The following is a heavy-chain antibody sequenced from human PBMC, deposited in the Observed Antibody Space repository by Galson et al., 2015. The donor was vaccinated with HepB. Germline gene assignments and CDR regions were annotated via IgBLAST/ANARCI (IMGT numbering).Heavy chain of an antibody. CDR1: GYTFTSYG. CDR2: ISAYNGNT. D-gene: IGHD4-17*01. Sequence: SVKVSCKASGYTFTSYGISWVRQAPGQGLEWMGWISAYNGNTNYAQKLQGRVTMTTDTSTSTAYMELRSLRSDDTAVYYCARDRGDYGDLGGAFDIWGQGTMVTVSS. V-gene: IGHV1-18*01. CDR3: ARDRGDYGDLGGAFDI. J-gene: IGHJ3*02.